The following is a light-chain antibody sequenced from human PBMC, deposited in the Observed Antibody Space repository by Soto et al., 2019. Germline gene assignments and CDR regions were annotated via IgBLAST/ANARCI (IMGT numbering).Light chain of an antibody. CDR2: AES. Sequence: DIPLTQSPSFLSASVGDRVTITCRASQGIAGSLAWYQQKPGKPPKLLIYAESTLQSGVPSRFSVSGSWTRCTLTISTLQPEDCATYYCQQVKSYPRTFGGGTRVEIK. CDR1: QGIAGS. J-gene: IGKJ4*01. V-gene: IGKV1-9*01. CDR3: QQVKSYPRT.